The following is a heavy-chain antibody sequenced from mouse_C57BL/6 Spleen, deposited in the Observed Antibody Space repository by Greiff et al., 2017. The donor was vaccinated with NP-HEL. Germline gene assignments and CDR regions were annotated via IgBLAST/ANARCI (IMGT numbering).Heavy chain of an antibody. D-gene: IGHD1-1*01. Sequence: QVQLKESGPGLVQPSQSLSITCTVSGFSLTSYGVHWVRQSPGKGLEWLGVIWSGGSTDYNAAFISRLSISKDNSKSQVFFKMNSLQADDTAIYYCARSYGSSAWYFDVWGTGTTVTVSS. CDR3: ARSYGSSAWYFDV. V-gene: IGHV2-2*01. CDR2: IWSGGST. CDR1: GFSLTSYG. J-gene: IGHJ1*03.